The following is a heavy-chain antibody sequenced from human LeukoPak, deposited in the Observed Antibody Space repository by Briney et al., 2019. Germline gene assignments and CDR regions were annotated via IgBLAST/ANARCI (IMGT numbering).Heavy chain of an antibody. CDR3: ARAGLEGVVVISFDY. CDR1: GGTFSSYA. D-gene: IGHD2-21*01. J-gene: IGHJ4*02. V-gene: IGHV1-69*01. Sequence: GSSVKVSCKASGGTFSSYAISWVQQAPGQGLEWMGGIIPIFGTANYAQKFQGRVTITADESTSTAYMELSSLRSEDTAVYYCARAGLEGVVVISFDYWGQGTLVTVSS. CDR2: IIPIFGTA.